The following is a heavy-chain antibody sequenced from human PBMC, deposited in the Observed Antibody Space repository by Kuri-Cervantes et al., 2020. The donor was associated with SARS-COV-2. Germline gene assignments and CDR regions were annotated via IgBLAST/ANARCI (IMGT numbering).Heavy chain of an antibody. Sequence: GESLKISCTASGFTFGDYAMSWVRQAPGKGLEWVGFIRSKAYGGTTEYAASVKGRFTISRDDSKSIAYLQMNSLKTEDTAVYYCTLVAATYKGAFDYWGQGTLVTVSS. CDR2: IRSKAYGGTT. D-gene: IGHD2-15*01. CDR3: TLVAATYKGAFDY. J-gene: IGHJ4*02. V-gene: IGHV3-49*04. CDR1: GFTFGDYA.